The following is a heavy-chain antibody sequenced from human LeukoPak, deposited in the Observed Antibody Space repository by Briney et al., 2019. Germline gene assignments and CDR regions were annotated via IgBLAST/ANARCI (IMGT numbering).Heavy chain of an antibody. CDR3: AKPREQQLLRIAFDV. J-gene: IGHJ3*01. D-gene: IGHD5/OR15-5a*01. Sequence: GGSLRLSCVASGFTFSNYAMNWVRQAPGKGLEWVSVISTSGSGTYYADSVKGRFTISRDNSKNTLYLQLNNLRAEDTAVYYCAKPREQQLLRIAFDVWGQGTMVTVSS. V-gene: IGHV3-23*01. CDR1: GFTFSNYA. CDR2: ISTSGSGT.